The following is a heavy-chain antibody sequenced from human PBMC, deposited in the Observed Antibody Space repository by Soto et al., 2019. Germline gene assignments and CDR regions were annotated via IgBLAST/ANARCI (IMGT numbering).Heavy chain of an antibody. Sequence: QVQLVQSGAEVKKPGSSVKVSCKASGGTFSSYAISWVRQAPGQGLEWMGGIIPIFGTANYAQKFQGRVTXXAXEXXSTAYMGLSSLRSEDTAVYYCAGRSGYDEGYYFDYWGQGTLVTVSS. CDR1: GGTFSSYA. CDR2: IIPIFGTA. J-gene: IGHJ4*02. V-gene: IGHV1-69*12. D-gene: IGHD5-12*01. CDR3: AGRSGYDEGYYFDY.